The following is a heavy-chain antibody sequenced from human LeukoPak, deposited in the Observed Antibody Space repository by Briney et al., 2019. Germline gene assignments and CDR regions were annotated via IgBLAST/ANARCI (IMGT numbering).Heavy chain of an antibody. D-gene: IGHD3-22*01. CDR1: GFTFDDYG. CDR3: ARVPYDSSGYYHTHYFDY. J-gene: IGHJ4*02. Sequence: PGGSLRLSCAASGFTFDDYGMSWVRQAPGKGLEWVSGISWNGGGSVYADSVEGRFTISRDNAKNSLYLQMNSLRAEDTALYYCARVPYDSSGYYHTHYFDYWGQGTLVTVSS. V-gene: IGHV3-20*04. CDR2: ISWNGGGS.